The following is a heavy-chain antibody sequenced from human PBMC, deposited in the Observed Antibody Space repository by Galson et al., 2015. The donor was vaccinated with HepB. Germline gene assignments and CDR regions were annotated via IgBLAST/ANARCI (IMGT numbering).Heavy chain of an antibody. V-gene: IGHV3-30*18. J-gene: IGHJ4*02. CDR3: AKPLYSYGFYFDY. D-gene: IGHD5-18*01. CDR1: GFTFSSYG. Sequence: SLRLSCAASGFTFSSYGMHWVRQAPGKGLEWVAVISYDGSNKYYADSVKGRFTISRDNSKNTLYLQMNSLRAEDTAVYYCAKPLYSYGFYFDYWGQGTLVTVSP. CDR2: ISYDGSNK.